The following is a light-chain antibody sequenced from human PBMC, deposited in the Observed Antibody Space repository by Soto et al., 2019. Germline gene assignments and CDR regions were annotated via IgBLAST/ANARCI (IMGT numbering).Light chain of an antibody. Sequence: QSALTQPASVSGSPGQSITISCTGTSSDVGGYNYVSWYQQHPGKAPKVMIFEVSNRPSGVSNRFSGSKSGNTASLTISGLQAEDEADYYCSSYTSSSTLLFGTGTQLTVL. CDR2: EVS. J-gene: IGLJ1*01. CDR3: SSYTSSSTLL. V-gene: IGLV2-14*01. CDR1: SSDVGGYNY.